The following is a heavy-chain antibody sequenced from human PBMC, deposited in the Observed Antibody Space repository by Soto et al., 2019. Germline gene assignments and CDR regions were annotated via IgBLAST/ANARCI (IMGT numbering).Heavy chain of an antibody. V-gene: IGHV3-48*01. J-gene: IGHJ4*02. CDR3: ARALNYGLFDY. CDR2: ITSSSSTI. Sequence: EVQLVESGGGLVQPGGSLRLSCAASGFTFSSYSMNWVRQAPGKGLEWVSYITSSSSTIYYADSVKGRFTISRDNAKNSLYLQMNSLTAEDTAVYYFARALNYGLFDYWGQGNLVTVSS. D-gene: IGHD4-17*01. CDR1: GFTFSSYS.